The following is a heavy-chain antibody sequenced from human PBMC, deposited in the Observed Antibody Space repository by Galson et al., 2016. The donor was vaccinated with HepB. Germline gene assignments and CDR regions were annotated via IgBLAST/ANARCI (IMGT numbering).Heavy chain of an antibody. CDR3: ARGGRNDVFDY. CDR2: IWRDGSNK. CDR1: GFTLSSFG. V-gene: IGHV3-33*01. J-gene: IGHJ4*02. D-gene: IGHD1-1*01. Sequence: SLRLSCAASGFTLSSFGMHWVRQAPGKRLEWVALIWRDGSNKYNADSVKGRFTISRDNSNNTLYLQMNSLSVDDTAVYYCARGGRNDVFDYWGQGTLVTVSS.